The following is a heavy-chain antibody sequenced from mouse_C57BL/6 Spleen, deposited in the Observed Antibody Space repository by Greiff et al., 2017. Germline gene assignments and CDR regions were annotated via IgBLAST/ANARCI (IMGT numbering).Heavy chain of an antibody. V-gene: IGHV2-6-1*01. CDR1: GFSLTSYG. J-gene: IGHJ4*01. D-gene: IGHD1-1*01. CDR2: IWSDGST. Sequence: VMLVESGPGLVAPSQSLSITCTVSGFSLTSYGVHWVRQPPGKGLEWLVVIWSDGSTTYNSALKSRLSISKDNSKSQVFLKMNSLQTDDTAMYYCARHVTGGYGSSYPYYAMDYWGQGTSVTVSS. CDR3: ARHVTGGYGSSYPYYAMDY.